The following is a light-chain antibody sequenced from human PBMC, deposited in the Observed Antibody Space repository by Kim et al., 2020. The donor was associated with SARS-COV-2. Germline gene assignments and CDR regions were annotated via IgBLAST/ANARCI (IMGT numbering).Light chain of an antibody. CDR2: YDS. CDR1: NIGSKN. J-gene: IGLJ1*01. CDR3: QVWDSSSEDYV. Sequence: SYELTQPPSVSVAPGKTARITCGGKNIGSKNVHWYQQRPGQAPVLVIYYDSDRPSGIPERFSGSNSGNTATLAISRVEAGDEADYFCQVWDSSSEDYVFG. V-gene: IGLV3-21*04.